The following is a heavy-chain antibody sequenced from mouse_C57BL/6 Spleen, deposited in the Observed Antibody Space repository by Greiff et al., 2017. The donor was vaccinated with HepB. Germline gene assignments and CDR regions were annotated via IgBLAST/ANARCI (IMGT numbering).Heavy chain of an antibody. CDR3: ARSGGWLADYFDY. D-gene: IGHD2-3*01. J-gene: IGHJ2*01. V-gene: IGHV1-64*01. CDR2: IHPNSGST. CDR1: GYTFTSYW. Sequence: QVQLQQPGAELVKPGASVKLSCKASGYTFTSYWMHWVKQRPGQGLEWIGMIHPNSGSTNYNEKFKSKATLTVDKSSSTAYMQLSSLTSEDSAVYYCARSGGWLADYFDYWGQGTTLTVSS.